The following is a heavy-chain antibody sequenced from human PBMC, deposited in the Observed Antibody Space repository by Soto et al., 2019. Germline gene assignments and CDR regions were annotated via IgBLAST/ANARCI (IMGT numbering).Heavy chain of an antibody. J-gene: IGHJ4*02. CDR3: ARAVEHYSSPLSD. CDR1: GFTFSSYA. V-gene: IGHV3-30-3*01. D-gene: IGHD4-4*01. Sequence: LRLSCAASGFTFSSYAMHWVRQAPGKGLEWVAVISYDGSNKYYADSVKGRFTISRDNSKNTLYLQMNSLRAEDTAVYYCARAVEHYSSPLSDWGQGTQVTVSS. CDR2: ISYDGSNK.